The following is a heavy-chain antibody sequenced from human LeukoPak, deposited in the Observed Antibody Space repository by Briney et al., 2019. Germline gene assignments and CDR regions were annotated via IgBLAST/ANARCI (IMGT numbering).Heavy chain of an antibody. CDR3: AKGSGYNYANFDY. V-gene: IGHV3-23*01. D-gene: IGHD5-18*01. J-gene: IGHJ4*02. CDR2: ISGSGGST. CDR1: GFTFSSYA. Sequence: PGGSLRLSCAASGFTFSSYAMSWVRQAPGKGLEWVSLISGSGGSTYYADSVKGRFTISRDNSKNTLYLQMNSLRAEDTAVYYCAKGSGYNYANFDYWGQGTLVTVSS.